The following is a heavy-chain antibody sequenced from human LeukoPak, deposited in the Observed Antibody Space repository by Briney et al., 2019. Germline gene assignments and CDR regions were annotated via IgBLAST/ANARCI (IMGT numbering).Heavy chain of an antibody. J-gene: IGHJ5*02. D-gene: IGHD6-19*01. CDR1: GFTLSSYA. CDR3: ARGYSSGWYGNWFDP. CDR2: ISGSGGST. V-gene: IGHV3-23*01. Sequence: PGGSLRLSCAASGFTLSSYAMSWVRQAPGKGLEWVSAISGSGGSTYYADSVKGRFTISRDNSKNTLYLQMNSLRAEDTAVYYCARGYSSGWYGNWFDPWGQGTLVTVSS.